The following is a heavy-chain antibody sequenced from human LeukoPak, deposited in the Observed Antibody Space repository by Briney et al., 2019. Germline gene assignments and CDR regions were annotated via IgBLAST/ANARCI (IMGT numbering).Heavy chain of an antibody. J-gene: IGHJ4*02. Sequence: GSLRLSCAASGFTFSSYSMNWVRQAPGKGLEWVSSISSSSSYIYYADSVKGRFTISRDNAKNSLYLQMNSLRAEDTAVYYCARVSYGSGSYHFDYWGQGTLVTVSS. V-gene: IGHV3-21*01. CDR3: ARVSYGSGSYHFDY. CDR2: ISSSSSYI. D-gene: IGHD3-10*01. CDR1: GFTFSSYS.